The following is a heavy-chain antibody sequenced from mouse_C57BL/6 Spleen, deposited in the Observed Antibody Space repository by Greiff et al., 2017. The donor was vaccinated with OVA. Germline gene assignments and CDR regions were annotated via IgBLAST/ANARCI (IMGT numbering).Heavy chain of an antibody. CDR2: ISSASSTI. J-gene: IGHJ1*03. V-gene: IGHV5-17*01. CDR3: ARGSV. CDR1: GFPFSDYG. Sequence: EVQLVESGGGLLKLGGSLKPPCEALGFPFSDYGMPWVRQAPEKGLEGVAYISSASSTINYADTVKGRFTISRDNAKNTLFLQMTSLRSEDTAMYYCARGSVWGTGTTVTVSS.